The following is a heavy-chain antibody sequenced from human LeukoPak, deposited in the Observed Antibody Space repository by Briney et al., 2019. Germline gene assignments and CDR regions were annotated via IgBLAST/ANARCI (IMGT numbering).Heavy chain of an antibody. CDR2: ISAYNGNT. V-gene: IGHV1-18*01. D-gene: IGHD3-22*01. J-gene: IGHJ3*02. Sequence: ASVKVSCKASGYTFTSYGISWVRQAPGQGLEWMGWISAYNGNTNYAQKLQGRVTMTTDTSTSTAYMELRSLRSDDTAVYYCAVPTYYDSSGYHDAFGIWGQGTMVTVSS. CDR1: GYTFTSYG. CDR3: AVPTYYDSSGYHDAFGI.